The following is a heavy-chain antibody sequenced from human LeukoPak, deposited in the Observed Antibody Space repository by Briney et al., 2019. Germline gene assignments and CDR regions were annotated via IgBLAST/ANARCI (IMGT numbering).Heavy chain of an antibody. CDR2: INPSGGST. D-gene: IGHD3-10*01. J-gene: IGHJ6*04. CDR1: GYTFTSYY. Sequence: ASVKVSCKASGYTFTSYYMHWVRQAPGQGLEWMGIINPSGGSTSYAQKFQDRVTMTRDTSTSTVYMELSSLRSEDTAVYYCARDPGYGSGSYYRSYYGMDVWGKGTTVTVSS. CDR3: ARDPGYGSGSYYRSYYGMDV. V-gene: IGHV1-46*01.